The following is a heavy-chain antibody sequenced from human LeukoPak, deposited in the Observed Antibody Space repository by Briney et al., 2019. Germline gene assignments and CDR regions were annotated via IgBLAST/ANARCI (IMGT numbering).Heavy chain of an antibody. CDR2: IYYSGST. CDR1: GGSISSGGYY. Sequence: SETLSLTCTVSGGSISSGGYYWSWIRQHPGKGLEWIGYIYYSGSTYYNPSLKSRVTISVDTSKNQFSLKLSSVTAADTAVYYCARNPRVLSDCSSTSCWGVWFDPWGQGTLVTVSS. D-gene: IGHD2-2*01. J-gene: IGHJ5*02. CDR3: ARNPRVLSDCSSTSCWGVWFDP. V-gene: IGHV4-31*03.